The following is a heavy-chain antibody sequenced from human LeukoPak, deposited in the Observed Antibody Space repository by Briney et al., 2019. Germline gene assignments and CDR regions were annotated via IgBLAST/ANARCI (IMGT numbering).Heavy chain of an antibody. Sequence: SETLSLTCAVYGGSFSGYYWSWIRQPPGKGLEWIGEINHSGSTNYNPSLKSRVTISVDTSKNQFSLKLSSVPAADTAVYYCASGGYDILTGEKRDYWGQGTLVTVSS. CDR3: ASGGYDILTGEKRDY. CDR1: GGSFSGYY. CDR2: INHSGST. D-gene: IGHD3-9*01. J-gene: IGHJ4*02. V-gene: IGHV4-34*01.